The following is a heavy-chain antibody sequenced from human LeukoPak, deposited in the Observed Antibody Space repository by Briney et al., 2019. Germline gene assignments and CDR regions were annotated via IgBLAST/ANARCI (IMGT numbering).Heavy chain of an antibody. CDR1: GGSFSGYY. CDR3: AGNIAAAPERTMDV. V-gene: IGHV4-34*01. J-gene: IGHJ6*02. Sequence: PSETLSLTCAVYGGSFSGYYWSWIRQPPGKGLEWIGEISHSGSTNYNSSLMTRVTISVDTSKNQFSLKLNSVTAADTAMYYCAGNIAAAPERTMDVWGQGTTVTVSS. D-gene: IGHD6-13*01. CDR2: ISHSGST.